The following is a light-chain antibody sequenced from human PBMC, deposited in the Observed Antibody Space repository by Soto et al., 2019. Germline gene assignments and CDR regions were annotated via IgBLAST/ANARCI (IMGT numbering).Light chain of an antibody. V-gene: IGLV2-8*01. Sequence: QSALTQPPSASGSAGHSVTIPCTGTGIDDYDYNFVSWYQHHPGKVPKLIIFEVNKRPSGVPDRFSGSKSGNTASLTVSGLQADDEADYYCSTFAVSPVIFGGGTKLTVL. CDR2: EVN. CDR3: STFAVSPVI. CDR1: GIDDYDYNF. J-gene: IGLJ2*01.